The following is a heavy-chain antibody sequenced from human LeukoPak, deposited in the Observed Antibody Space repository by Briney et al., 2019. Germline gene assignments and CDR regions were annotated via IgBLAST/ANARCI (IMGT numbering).Heavy chain of an antibody. V-gene: IGHV3-7*01. D-gene: IGHD3-10*01. Sequence: GGSLRLSCAASGFTFSSYWMSWVRQAPGKGLEWVANIKKDGSEKYYVDSVKGRFTISRDNAKNSLYLQMNSLRAEDTAVYYCARVLWFGEFPLYYMDVWGKGTTVTISS. CDR2: IKKDGSEK. J-gene: IGHJ6*03. CDR1: GFTFSSYW. CDR3: ARVLWFGEFPLYYMDV.